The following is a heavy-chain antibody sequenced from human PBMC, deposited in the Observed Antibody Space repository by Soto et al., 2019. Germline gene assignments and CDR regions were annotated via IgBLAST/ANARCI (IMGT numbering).Heavy chain of an antibody. J-gene: IGHJ3*02. Sequence: GESLKISCKGSGYSFTSYWIGWVRQMPGKGLEWMGIIYPGDSDTRCSPSFQGQVTISADKSISTAYLQWSSLKASDTAMYYCARPQGDYYSAFDIWGQGTMVTVSS. CDR1: GYSFTSYW. D-gene: IGHD2-21*02. CDR3: ARPQGDYYSAFDI. V-gene: IGHV5-51*01. CDR2: IYPGDSDT.